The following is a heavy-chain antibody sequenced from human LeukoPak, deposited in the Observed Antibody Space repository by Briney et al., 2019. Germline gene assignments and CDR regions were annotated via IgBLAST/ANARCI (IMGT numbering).Heavy chain of an antibody. CDR2: IYHSGST. Sequence: SETLSLTCAVSGGSISSGGYSWSWIRQPPGKGLEWIGYIYHSGSTYYNPSLKSRVTISADRSKNQFSLKLSSVTAADTAVYYCASTTYYDFWSGHFDYWGQGTLVTVSS. V-gene: IGHV4-30-2*01. CDR1: GGSISSGGYS. J-gene: IGHJ4*02. CDR3: ASTTYYDFWSGHFDY. D-gene: IGHD3-3*01.